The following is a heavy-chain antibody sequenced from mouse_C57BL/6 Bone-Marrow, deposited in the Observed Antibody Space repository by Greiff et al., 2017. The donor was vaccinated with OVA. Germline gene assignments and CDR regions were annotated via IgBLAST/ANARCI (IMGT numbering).Heavy chain of an antibody. Sequence: VQLVESGPGLVQPSQRLSITCTVSGFSLTSYGVHWVRQSPGKGLEWLGVIWSGGSTDYNAAFISRLSISKDNSKSQVFFKMNSLQADDTAIYYCARNDYGSSYGGYYAMDYWGQGTSVTVSS. J-gene: IGHJ4*01. CDR3: ARNDYGSSYGGYYAMDY. CDR1: GFSLTSYG. D-gene: IGHD1-1*01. CDR2: IWSGGST. V-gene: IGHV2-2*01.